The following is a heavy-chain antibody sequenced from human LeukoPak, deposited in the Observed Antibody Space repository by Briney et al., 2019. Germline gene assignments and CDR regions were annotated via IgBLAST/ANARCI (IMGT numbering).Heavy chain of an antibody. CDR1: GGSIASYY. D-gene: IGHD1-26*01. CDR2: ISHSGGS. Sequence: PSETLSLTCTVSGGSIASYYWTWIRQPPGKGLEWIGYISHSGGSKHSPSLKSRVTMSLDTSKNQISLNLNSVTAADTAIYYCARTPTVYLDYWGQGTLVTVSS. J-gene: IGHJ4*02. V-gene: IGHV4-59*01. CDR3: ARTPTVYLDY.